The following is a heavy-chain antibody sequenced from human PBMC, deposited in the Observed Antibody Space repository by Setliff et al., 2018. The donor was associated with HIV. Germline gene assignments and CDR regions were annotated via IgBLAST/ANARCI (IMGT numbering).Heavy chain of an antibody. CDR1: GGSISSYY. CDR3: ARSPRIGVAGEFEY. D-gene: IGHD6-19*01. J-gene: IGHJ4*02. CDR2: VYSSGST. V-gene: IGHV4-4*09. Sequence: ASETLSLTCTVSGGSISSYYWSWIRQPPGKGLEWLGHVYSSGSTNYNPSLKSRVTISVDTSKNQFSLKLSSVTAADTAVYYCARSPRIGVAGEFEYWGQGTLVTVSS.